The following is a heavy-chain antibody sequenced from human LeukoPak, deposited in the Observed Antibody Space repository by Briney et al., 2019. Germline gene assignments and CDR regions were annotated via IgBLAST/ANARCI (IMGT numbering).Heavy chain of an antibody. CDR1: GFTFSTYS. J-gene: IGHJ4*02. D-gene: IGHD3-22*01. V-gene: IGHV3-48*01. Sequence: GGSLRLSCAASGFTFSTYSMNWVRQAPGKGLEWVSYISSSSSTIYYADSVKGRFTISRDNAKNSLYLQMNSLRAEDTAVYYCARVLHRRNYDSSVYYGYWGQGTLVTVSS. CDR2: ISSSSSTI. CDR3: ARVLHRRNYDSSVYYGY.